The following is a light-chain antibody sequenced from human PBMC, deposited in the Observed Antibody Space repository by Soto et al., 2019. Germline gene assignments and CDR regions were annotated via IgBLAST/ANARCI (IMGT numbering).Light chain of an antibody. CDR1: QTINNN. CDR2: GAS. Sequence: VMTQAPATLSVSPGGRATLSCRASQTINNNVAWYQLKDGQVPRLLIYGASTRAADVPARFSGSGSGTEFTLTISSLQSEDFAVYYCQQSSKWPITFGQGTRLEI. CDR3: QQSSKWPIT. J-gene: IGKJ5*01. V-gene: IGKV3-15*01.